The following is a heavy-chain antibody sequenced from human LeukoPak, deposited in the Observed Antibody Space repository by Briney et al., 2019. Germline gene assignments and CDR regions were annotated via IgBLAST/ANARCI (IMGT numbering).Heavy chain of an antibody. J-gene: IGHJ4*02. CDR1: GGSISSYY. CDR2: IYYSGST. V-gene: IGHV4-59*01. Sequence: SETPSLTCTVSGGSISSYYWSWIRQPPGKGLEWIGNIYYSGSTNYNPSLKSRVTISLDMSKNQFSLKLSSVTAADTAVYYCARSPLYYYQSSGHYYFDYWGQGTLVTVSS. CDR3: ARSPLYYYQSSGHYYFDY. D-gene: IGHD3-22*01.